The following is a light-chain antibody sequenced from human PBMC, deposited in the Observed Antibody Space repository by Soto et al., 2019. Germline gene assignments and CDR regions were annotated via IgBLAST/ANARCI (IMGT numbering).Light chain of an antibody. Sequence: DIQMTQSPSSVSASVGDRVTITCRASQAIDSWLAWYQQKPGEAPKLLIFTGSLLHSGVPPRFSGSGSGTDFTLTISNLQPEDFATYYCQQTLSFPPTFGQGTKV. CDR1: QAIDSW. J-gene: IGKJ1*01. V-gene: IGKV1-12*01. CDR3: QQTLSFPPT. CDR2: TGS.